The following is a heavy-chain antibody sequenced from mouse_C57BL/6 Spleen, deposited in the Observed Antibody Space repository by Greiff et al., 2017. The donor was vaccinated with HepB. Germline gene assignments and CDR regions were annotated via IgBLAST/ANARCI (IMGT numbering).Heavy chain of an antibody. J-gene: IGHJ4*01. CDR3: TGTFFYAMDY. V-gene: IGHV6-3*01. CDR1: GFTFRNYW. Sequence: EVKLMESGGGLVQPGGSMKLSCVASGFTFRNYWMNWVRQSPEKGLEWVAQIRLKSDNYATDYAESVKGRFTISRDDSKSSVYLQRNNLRAEDTGIYYCTGTFFYAMDYWGQGTSVTVSS. CDR2: IRLKSDNYAT.